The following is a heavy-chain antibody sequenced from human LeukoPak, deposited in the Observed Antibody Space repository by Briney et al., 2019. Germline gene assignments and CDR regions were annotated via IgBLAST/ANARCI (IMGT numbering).Heavy chain of an antibody. J-gene: IGHJ4*02. V-gene: IGHV4-34*01. Sequence: SETLSLTCAVYGGSFSGYYWSWIRQPPGKGLEWIGEINHSGSTNYNPSLKSRVTISVDTSKNQFPLKLSSVTAADTAVYYCASTRITIFGVVRTFFDYWGQGTLVTVSS. CDR2: INHSGST. CDR3: ASTRITIFGVVRTFFDY. CDR1: GGSFSGYY. D-gene: IGHD3-3*01.